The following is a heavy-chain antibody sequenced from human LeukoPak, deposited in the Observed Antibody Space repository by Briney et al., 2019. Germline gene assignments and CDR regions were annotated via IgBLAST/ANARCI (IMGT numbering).Heavy chain of an antibody. J-gene: IGHJ5*02. CDR2: IYYSGST. D-gene: IGHD3-10*01. CDR3: ARDSYYYGSGSYYRTNWFDP. CDR1: GGSISSYY. V-gene: IGHV4-59*01. Sequence: PSETLSLTCTVSGGSISSYYWSWIRQPPGKGLEWIGYIYYSGSTNYDPSLKSRVTISVDTSKNQFSLKLSSVTAADTAVYYCARDSYYYGSGSYYRTNWFDPWGQGTLVTVSS.